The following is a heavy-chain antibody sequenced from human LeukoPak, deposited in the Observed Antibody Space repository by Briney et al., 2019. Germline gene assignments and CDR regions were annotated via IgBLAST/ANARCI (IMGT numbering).Heavy chain of an antibody. V-gene: IGHV3-23*01. CDR2: ISGSGGST. J-gene: IGHJ4*02. CDR3: AKAGRITIFGVVSASYHFDY. Sequence: GGSLRLSCAASGFTFSSYAMSWVRQAPGKGLEWVSAISGSGGSTYYADSVKGRFTISRDNSKNTLYLQMNSLRAEDTAVYYCAKAGRITIFGVVSASYHFDYWGQGTLVTVSS. D-gene: IGHD3-3*01. CDR1: GFTFSSYA.